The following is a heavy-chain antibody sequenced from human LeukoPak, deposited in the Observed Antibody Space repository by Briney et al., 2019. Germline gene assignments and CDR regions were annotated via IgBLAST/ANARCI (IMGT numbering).Heavy chain of an antibody. V-gene: IGHV3-30-3*01. CDR2: ISYDGSNK. Sequence: GRSLRLSCAASGFTFSSYAMHWVRQAPGKGLEWVAVISYDGSNKYYADSVKGRFTISRDNSKNTLYLQMNGLRAEDTAVYYCARGGFGVGATFLFDYYYYGMDVWGQGTTVTVSS. CDR3: ARGGFGVGATFLFDYYYYGMDV. J-gene: IGHJ6*02. D-gene: IGHD1-26*01. CDR1: GFTFSSYA.